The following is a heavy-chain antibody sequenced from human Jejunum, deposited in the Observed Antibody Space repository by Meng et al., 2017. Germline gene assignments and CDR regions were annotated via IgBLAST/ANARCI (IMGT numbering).Heavy chain of an antibody. D-gene: IGHD6-19*01. CDR2: TYYRSKWSS. CDR3: ARKAVAVGTFDY. J-gene: IGHJ4*02. CDR1: GDSVSSNSAA. V-gene: IGHV6-1*01. Sequence: QVQLQQSGPGLVKPSQTLSLPCAIPGDSVSSNSAAWNWIRQSPSRGLEWLGRTYYRSKWSSDYAVSVRSRITINADTSKNQFSLQLNSVTPEDTAVYYCARKAVAVGTFDYWGQGTLVTVSS.